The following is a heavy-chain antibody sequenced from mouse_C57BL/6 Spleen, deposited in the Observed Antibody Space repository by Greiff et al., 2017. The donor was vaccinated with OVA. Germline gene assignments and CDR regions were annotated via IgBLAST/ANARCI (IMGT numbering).Heavy chain of an antibody. CDR2: IYPRDGST. CDR3: ARWRGQQGDAMDY. V-gene: IGHV1-85*01. J-gene: IGHJ4*01. CDR1: GYTFTSYD. D-gene: IGHD3-3*01. Sequence: QVQLKQSGPELVKPGASVKLSCKASGYTFTSYDINWVKQRPGQGLEWIGWIYPRDGSTKYNEKFKGKATLTVDTSSSTAYMELHSLTSEDSAVYFCARWRGQQGDAMDYWGQGTSVTVSS.